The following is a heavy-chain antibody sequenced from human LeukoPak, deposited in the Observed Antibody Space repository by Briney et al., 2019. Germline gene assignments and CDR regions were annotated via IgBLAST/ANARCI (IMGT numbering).Heavy chain of an antibody. D-gene: IGHD6-19*01. CDR1: GGSISNFY. J-gene: IGHJ3*02. CDR3: ARDMRAVAGTGAFDI. CDR2: IYYSGST. V-gene: IGHV4-59*01. Sequence: SSETLSLTCTVSGGSISNFYWSWIRQPPGKGLEWIGCIYYSGSTNFNPSLKSRVTISVDTSKNQFSLKVSSVTAADTAVYYCARDMRAVAGTGAFDIWGQGTMVTVSS.